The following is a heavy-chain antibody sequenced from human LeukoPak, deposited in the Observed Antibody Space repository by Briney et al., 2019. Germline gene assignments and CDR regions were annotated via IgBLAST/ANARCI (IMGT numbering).Heavy chain of an antibody. CDR3: ARRGVGSTSSYNGDFDH. J-gene: IGHJ4*02. V-gene: IGHV4-34*01. CDR1: GGSFSGYY. CDR2: INHSGRS. D-gene: IGHD3-10*01. Sequence: PSETLSLTCAVYGGSFSGYYWSWIRQPPGKGLEWIGEINHSGRSNYNPSLKSRVIISVDTSKNQFSLNLSSVTAADTAVYYCARRGVGSTSSYNGDFDHWGQGTLVTVSS.